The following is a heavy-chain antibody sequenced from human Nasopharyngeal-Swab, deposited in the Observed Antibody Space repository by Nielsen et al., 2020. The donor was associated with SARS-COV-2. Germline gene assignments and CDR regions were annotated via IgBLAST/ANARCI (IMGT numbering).Heavy chain of an antibody. V-gene: IGHV1-46*01. J-gene: IGHJ6*02. Sequence: ASVKVSCKASGYTFTRYYMHWVRQAPGQGLEWMGIINPSGGNTTYAQKFQGRVTMTRDTSTSTVYMELSSLRSDDTAMFYCGRDFLVTMLRGDYYFFAMDVWGQGTTVTVSS. CDR2: INPSGGNT. CDR1: GYTFTRYY. CDR3: GRDFLVTMLRGDYYFFAMDV. D-gene: IGHD3-10*01.